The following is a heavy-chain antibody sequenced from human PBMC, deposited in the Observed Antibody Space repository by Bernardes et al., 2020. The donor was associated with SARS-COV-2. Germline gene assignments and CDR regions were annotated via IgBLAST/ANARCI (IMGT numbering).Heavy chain of an antibody. V-gene: IGHV4-39*01. CDR3: ARHRNIRGPRWFDP. D-gene: IGHD3-10*01. J-gene: IGHJ5*02. CDR2: IYYSGST. Sequence: SETLCLTCTVSGGSISSSSYYWGWIRQPPGKGLEWIGSIYYSGSTYYNPSLKSRVTISVDTSKNQFSLKLSSVTAADTAVYYCARHRNIRGPRWFDPWGQGTLVTVSS. CDR1: GGSISSSSYY.